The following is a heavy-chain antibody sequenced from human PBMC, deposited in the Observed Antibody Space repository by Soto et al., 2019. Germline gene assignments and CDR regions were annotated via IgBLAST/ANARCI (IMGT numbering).Heavy chain of an antibody. Sequence: GGSLSLSCAASGFTFSSYAMKWVRQAPWKGLEWVSLIGESGTPTYYADSVKGRFTISRDNSGNTLFLEMYSLRAEDTAVYYCARYIPGVRYYGMDVWGQGTTVTVSS. CDR2: IGESGTPT. CDR1: GFTFSSYA. D-gene: IGHD2-2*01. J-gene: IGHJ6*02. V-gene: IGHV3-23*01. CDR3: ARYIPGVRYYGMDV.